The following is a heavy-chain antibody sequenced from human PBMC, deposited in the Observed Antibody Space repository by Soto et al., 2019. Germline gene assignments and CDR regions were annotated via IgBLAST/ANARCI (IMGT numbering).Heavy chain of an antibody. Sequence: QVQLVQSGAEVKKPGSSVKVSCKASGGTFSSQAISWVRQAPGQGLEWMGGIIPMFGTANYAQKFQGRVKFTADEYTSTAYMEVTSLISDDTAVYYCAIGGRGFGFYYYYGMDVWGQGTTVTVSS. CDR3: AIGGRGFGFYYYYGMDV. D-gene: IGHD1-26*01. J-gene: IGHJ6*02. CDR2: IIPMFGTA. CDR1: GGTFSSQA. V-gene: IGHV1-69*01.